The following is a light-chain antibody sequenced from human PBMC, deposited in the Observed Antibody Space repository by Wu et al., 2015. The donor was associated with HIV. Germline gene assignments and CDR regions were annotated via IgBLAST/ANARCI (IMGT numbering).Light chain of an antibody. CDR3: QQYDTSPRT. Sequence: EIVMTQSPATLSVSPGERATLSCRASQSVSSNLAWYQQKPGQAPRLLIYGASTRATGIPARFSGSGSGTDFTLTISRLEPEDFAVYYCQQYDTSPRTFGPGTKVDMK. V-gene: IGKV3-15*01. CDR1: QSVSSN. CDR2: GAS. J-gene: IGKJ3*01.